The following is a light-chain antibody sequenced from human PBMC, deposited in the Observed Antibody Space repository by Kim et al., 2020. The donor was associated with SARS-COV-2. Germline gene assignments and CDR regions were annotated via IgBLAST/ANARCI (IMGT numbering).Light chain of an antibody. CDR3: LLFIGGTWV. CDR2: GES. J-gene: IGLJ3*02. V-gene: IGLV7-43*01. Sequence: PGGTVTLTCASSTGAVTRGHNSHWFKQNPGLAPRTLTYGESDKQSWTPARSSGSLLGRKAPPPLSGVQPEDEDEYSCLLFIGGTWVFGGGTKLT. CDR1: TGAVTRGHN.